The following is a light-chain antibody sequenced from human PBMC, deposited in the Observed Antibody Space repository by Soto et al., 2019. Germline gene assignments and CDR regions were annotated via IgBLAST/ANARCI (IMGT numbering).Light chain of an antibody. Sequence: DIQMTQSPSSLSASVGDRVIITCRASQTIATFLSWYQQKPGKAPKLLIYATSALQIGVPSRFSGDGSGTDFTLVISSLQPADFATYSCLQSYSFPRTFSQGTRVDVK. V-gene: IGKV1-39*01. CDR1: QTIATF. CDR3: LQSYSFPRT. J-gene: IGKJ1*01. CDR2: ATS.